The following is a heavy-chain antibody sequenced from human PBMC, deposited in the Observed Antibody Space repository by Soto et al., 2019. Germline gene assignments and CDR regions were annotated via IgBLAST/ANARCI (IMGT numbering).Heavy chain of an antibody. Sequence: ASVKFSCKASGYTFTGYYMHWVRQAPGQGLEWMGWMNPGSGAAGYAQKFQGRVTMTRDISIATAYMELSSLRSDDTAIYYCARMATFGSLNWFDPWGQGTLVTVSS. CDR2: MNPGSGAA. CDR1: GYTFTGYY. V-gene: IGHV1-2*02. D-gene: IGHD3-16*01. J-gene: IGHJ5*02. CDR3: ARMATFGSLNWFDP.